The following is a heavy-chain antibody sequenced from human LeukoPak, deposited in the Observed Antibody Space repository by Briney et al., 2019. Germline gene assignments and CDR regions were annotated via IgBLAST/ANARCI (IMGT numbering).Heavy chain of an antibody. CDR3: ARGPGGEVVPADYYYYYGMDV. D-gene: IGHD2-2*01. V-gene: IGHV4-34*01. CDR2: IKHSGST. J-gene: IGHJ6*02. Sequence: SETLSLTCTVSGGSISGYYWSWIRQPPGKGLEWIGEIKHSGSTNYNPSLKSRVTISVDTSKNQFSLKLSSVTAADTAVYYCARGPGGEVVPADYYYYYGMDVWGQGTTVTVSS. CDR1: GGSISGYY.